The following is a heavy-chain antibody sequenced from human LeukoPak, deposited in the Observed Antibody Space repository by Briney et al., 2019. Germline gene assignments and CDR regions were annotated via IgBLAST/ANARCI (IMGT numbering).Heavy chain of an antibody. J-gene: IGHJ4*02. V-gene: IGHV1-69*05. CDR3: ARGPAYYDILTGYDY. D-gene: IGHD3-9*01. Sequence: SVKVSCKASGGTFSSYTISWVRQAPGQGLEWMGGIIPIFGTANYAQKFQGRVTITTDESTSTAYMELSSLRSEDTAVYYCARGPAYYDILTGYDYWGQGTLVTVSS. CDR1: GGTFSSYT. CDR2: IIPIFGTA.